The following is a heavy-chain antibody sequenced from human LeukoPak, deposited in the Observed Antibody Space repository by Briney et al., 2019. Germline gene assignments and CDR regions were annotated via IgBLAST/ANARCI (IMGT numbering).Heavy chain of an antibody. CDR1: GGSISSYY. CDR3: ARHGSRAFDI. J-gene: IGHJ3*02. D-gene: IGHD1-26*01. V-gene: IGHV4-59*08. CDR2: AYYGGST. Sequence: MASETLSLTCTVSGGSISSYYWSWIRQPPGKGLEWIGYAYYGGSTNYNPSLKSRVTVSVDTSKNQFSLKLSSVTAADTAVYYCARHGSRAFDIWGQGTMVTVSS.